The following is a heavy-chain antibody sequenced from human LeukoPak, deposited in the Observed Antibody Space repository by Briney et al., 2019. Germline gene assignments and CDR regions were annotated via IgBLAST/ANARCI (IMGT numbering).Heavy chain of an antibody. CDR2: ISYDGSNK. V-gene: IGHV3-30*18. Sequence: PAGSLRLSCAASGXTFSSYGMHWVRQAPGKGLEWVAVISYDGSNKYYADSVKGRFTISRDNSKNTLYLQMNSLRAEDTAVYYCAKAIAAAGLDYWGQGTLVTVSS. CDR3: AKAIAAAGLDY. J-gene: IGHJ4*02. D-gene: IGHD6-13*01. CDR1: GXTFSSYG.